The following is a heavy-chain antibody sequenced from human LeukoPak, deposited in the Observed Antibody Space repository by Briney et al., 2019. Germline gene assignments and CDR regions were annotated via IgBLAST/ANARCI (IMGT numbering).Heavy chain of an antibody. CDR3: ARERAVTTYYYFDY. CDR2: IYYSGST. CDR1: GGSISSSSYY. D-gene: IGHD4-17*01. Sequence: SETLSLTCAVSGGSISSSSYYWGWIRQPPGKGLEWIGSIYYSGSTYYNPSLKSRVTISVDTSKNQFSLKLSSVTAADTAVYYCARERAVTTYYYFDYWGQGTLVTVSS. V-gene: IGHV4-39*07. J-gene: IGHJ4*02.